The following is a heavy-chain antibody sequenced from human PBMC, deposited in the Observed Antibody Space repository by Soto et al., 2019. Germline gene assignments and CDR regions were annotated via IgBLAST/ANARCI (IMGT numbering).Heavy chain of an antibody. Sequence: PSETLSLTCTVSDDFISSYYWNWIRQPAGKGLEWIGRVSINGATNYNPSLESRVTMSVDTSKNQFSLKLTSVTAADTAVYFYARADYEILTGSYAMDVWGQGTTVTVSS. V-gene: IGHV4-4*07. CDR3: ARADYEILTGSYAMDV. D-gene: IGHD3-9*01. CDR2: VSINGAT. J-gene: IGHJ6*02. CDR1: DDFISSYY.